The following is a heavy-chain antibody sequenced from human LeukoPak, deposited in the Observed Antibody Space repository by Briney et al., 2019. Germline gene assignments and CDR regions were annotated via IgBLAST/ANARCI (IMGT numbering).Heavy chain of an antibody. V-gene: IGHV3-33*01. CDR2: IWYDGSNK. Sequence: GGSMTLSCAVYGFTFSSYGMHWVRQAPSKGLEWVAVIWYDGSNKSYADSVKGGFTISRENSKNTLYLLMNSMRGEDTAVYYCARNQRAWYYDILTGEFDYWGQGTLVTVSS. CDR1: GFTFSSYG. D-gene: IGHD3-9*01. CDR3: ARNQRAWYYDILTGEFDY. J-gene: IGHJ4*02.